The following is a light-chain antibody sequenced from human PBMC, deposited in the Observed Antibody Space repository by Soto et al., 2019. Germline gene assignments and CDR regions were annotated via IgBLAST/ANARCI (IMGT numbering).Light chain of an antibody. J-gene: IGKJ2*02. Sequence: DSPMTQSPSSLSASVGDRVTISCPASQDISNYLNWYQQKPGKAPKLLIYDETNLETGVPSRFSVRGSGTDFTFTISSLQRVDIATYYCQQYDNLSPWTFGQGTKLEIK. CDR1: QDISNY. CDR3: QQYDNLSPWT. V-gene: IGKV1-33*01. CDR2: DET.